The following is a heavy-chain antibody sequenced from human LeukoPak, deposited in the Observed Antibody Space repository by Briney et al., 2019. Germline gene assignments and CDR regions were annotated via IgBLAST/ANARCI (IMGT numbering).Heavy chain of an antibody. CDR2: INHSGST. J-gene: IGHJ4*02. V-gene: IGHV4-34*01. Sequence: SGTLSLTCAVYGGSFSGYYWSWIRQPPGKGLEWIGEINHSGSTNYNPSLKSRVTISVDTSKNQFSLKLSSVAAADTAVYYCARGNVSGHSDYWGQGTLVTVSS. D-gene: IGHD5-12*01. CDR1: GGSFSGYY. CDR3: ARGNVSGHSDY.